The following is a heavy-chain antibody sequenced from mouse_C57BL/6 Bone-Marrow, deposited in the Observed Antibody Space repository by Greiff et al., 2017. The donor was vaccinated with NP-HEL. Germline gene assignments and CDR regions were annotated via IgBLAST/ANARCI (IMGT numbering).Heavy chain of an antibody. CDR3: ASPYDYDVAWFAY. V-gene: IGHV5-6*02. CDR1: GFTFSSYG. CDR2: ISSGGSYT. Sequence: DVMLVESGGDLVKPGGSLKLSCAASGFTFSSYGMSWVRQTPDKRLEWVATISSGGSYTYYPDSVKGRFTISRDNAKNTLYLQMSSLKSEDTAMYYCASPYDYDVAWFAYWGQGTLVTGSA. J-gene: IGHJ3*01. D-gene: IGHD2-4*01.